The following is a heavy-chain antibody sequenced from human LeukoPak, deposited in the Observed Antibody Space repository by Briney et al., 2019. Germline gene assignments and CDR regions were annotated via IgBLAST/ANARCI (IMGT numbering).Heavy chain of an antibody. V-gene: IGHV3-11*01. CDR2: ISSSGSTI. J-gene: IGHJ4*02. CDR1: GFTFSDYY. CDR3: ASVDTAMVTFN. Sequence: PGGSLRLSCAASGFTFSDYYMSWIRQAPGKGLEWVSYISSSGSTIYYADSMKGRFTISRDNAKNSLYLQMNSLRAEDTAVYYCASVDTAMVTFNWGQGTLVTVSS. D-gene: IGHD5-18*01.